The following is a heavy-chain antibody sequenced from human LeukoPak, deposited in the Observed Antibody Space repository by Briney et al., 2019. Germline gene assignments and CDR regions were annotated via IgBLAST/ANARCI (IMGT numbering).Heavy chain of an antibody. CDR1: GFTFTNAW. D-gene: IGHD1-14*01. V-gene: IGHV3-53*01. CDR2: IYSVGST. Sequence: GGSLRLSCEASGFTFTNAWMSWVRQAPGKGLEWVALIYSVGSTVYADSVKGRFTISRDSSRNTLFLQMNSLRPEDTAVYHCTRNRPETPLGYWGQGTLVTVSS. CDR3: TRNRPETPLGY. J-gene: IGHJ4*02.